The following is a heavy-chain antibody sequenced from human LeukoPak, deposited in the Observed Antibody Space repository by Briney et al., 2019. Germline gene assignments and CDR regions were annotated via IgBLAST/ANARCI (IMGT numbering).Heavy chain of an antibody. V-gene: IGHV3-21*01. D-gene: IGHD3-10*01. CDR2: ISSSSSYI. Sequence: PGGSLRLSCAASGFTFSSYSMNWVRQAPGKGLEWVSSISSSSSYIYYADSVKGRFTISRDNAKNSLYLQMNSLRAEDTAVYYCASLMVRGVMIFDYWGQGTLVTVSS. CDR1: GFTFSSYS. CDR3: ASLMVRGVMIFDY. J-gene: IGHJ4*02.